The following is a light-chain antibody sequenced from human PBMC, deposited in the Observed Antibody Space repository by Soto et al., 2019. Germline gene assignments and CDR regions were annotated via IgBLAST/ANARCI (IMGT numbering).Light chain of an antibody. V-gene: IGKV3-20*01. CDR2: DAS. CDR1: QSVRSSY. CDR3: QQYGNSQWT. Sequence: EIVLTQSPGTLSLSPGERATLSCRASQSVRSSYLAWYQQKPGQAPRLLIYDASSRATGSPDRFSGSGSGTDFTLTISRLEPEDLAVYYGQQYGNSQWTCGQGTKVEIK. J-gene: IGKJ1*01.